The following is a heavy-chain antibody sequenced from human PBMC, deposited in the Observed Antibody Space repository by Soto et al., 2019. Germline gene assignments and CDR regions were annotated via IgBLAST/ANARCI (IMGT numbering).Heavy chain of an antibody. CDR1: GFTFSSYW. CDR3: ARDLTYYYDSSGYFDY. Sequence: PGGSLRLSCAASGFTFSSYWMSWVRQAPGKGLEWVANIKQDGSEKYYVDSVKGRFTISRDNAKNPLYLQMNSLRAEDTAVYYCARDLTYYYDSSGYFDYWGQGTLVTVSS. D-gene: IGHD3-22*01. J-gene: IGHJ4*02. V-gene: IGHV3-7*05. CDR2: IKQDGSEK.